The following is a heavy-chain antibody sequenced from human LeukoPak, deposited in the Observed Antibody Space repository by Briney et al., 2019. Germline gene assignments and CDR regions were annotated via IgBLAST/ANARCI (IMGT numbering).Heavy chain of an antibody. CDR3: AREGLVLRYFDGSDAFDI. CDR2: INTNTGNP. J-gene: IGHJ3*02. V-gene: IGHV7-4-1*02. Sequence: GASVKVSCKASGYTFTSYAMNWVRQAPRQGLEWMGWINTNTGNPTYAQGFTGRFVFSLDTSVSTAYLQISSLKAEDTAVYYCAREGLVLRYFDGSDAFDIWGQGTMVTVSS. CDR1: GYTFTSYA. D-gene: IGHD3-9*01.